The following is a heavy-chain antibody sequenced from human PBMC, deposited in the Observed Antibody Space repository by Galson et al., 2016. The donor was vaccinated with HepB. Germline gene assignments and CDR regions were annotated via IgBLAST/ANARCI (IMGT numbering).Heavy chain of an antibody. Sequence: SLRLSCAASGFTFGSYAMSWVRQAPGKGLEWVSAISGDGGSTDYAGSVQGRFTSSRDRATNTMYLQMNSLRTDDTAVYYCARFTQEWLDRVYYFDYWGQGTLVTVSS. V-gene: IGHV3-23*01. CDR2: ISGDGGST. D-gene: IGHD6-19*01. CDR1: GFTFGSYA. CDR3: ARFTQEWLDRVYYFDY. J-gene: IGHJ4*02.